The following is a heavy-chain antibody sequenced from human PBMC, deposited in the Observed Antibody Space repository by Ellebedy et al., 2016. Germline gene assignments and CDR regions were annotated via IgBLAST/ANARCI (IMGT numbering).Heavy chain of an antibody. CDR1: GFTFSSHS. CDR2: IRSKTDGGTT. J-gene: IGHJ4*02. D-gene: IGHD6-6*01. CDR3: TTLESYKTIQLVDY. V-gene: IGHV3-15*01. Sequence: GGSLRLSXAASGFTFSSHSMHWVRQAPGKGLEWVGRIRSKTDGGTTDYAAPGKGRFTISRDDSTNTLYLKMNSLKTEDTAVYYCTTLESYKTIQLVDYWGQGTLVTVSS.